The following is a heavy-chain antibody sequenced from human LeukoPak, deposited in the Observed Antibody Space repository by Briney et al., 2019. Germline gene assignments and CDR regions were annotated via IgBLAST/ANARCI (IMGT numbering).Heavy chain of an antibody. D-gene: IGHD2/OR15-2a*01. CDR2: ISSSSSTI. Sequence: PGGSLRLSCAASGFTFSSYSMDWVRQAPGKGLEWVSYISSSSSTIYYADSVKGRFTVSRDNAKNSLYLQMNSLRDEDTAVYYCARRTSFHFDYWGQGTLVTVSS. CDR3: ARRTSFHFDY. J-gene: IGHJ4*02. CDR1: GFTFSSYS. V-gene: IGHV3-48*02.